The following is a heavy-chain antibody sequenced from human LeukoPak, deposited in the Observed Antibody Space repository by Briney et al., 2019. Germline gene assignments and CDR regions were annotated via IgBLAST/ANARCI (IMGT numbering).Heavy chain of an antibody. J-gene: IGHJ4*02. V-gene: IGHV4-59*01. D-gene: IGHD2-21*01. CDR3: ARFGGEYGGYGSRVFDY. CDR2: IYYSGST. Sequence: SETLPLTCTVSGGSISSYYWSWIRQPPGKGLEWIGYIYYSGSTNYNPSLKTRVTISVDTSKNQFSLQLSSVTAADTAVYYCARFGGEYGGYGSRVFDYWGQGTLVTVSS. CDR1: GGSISSYY.